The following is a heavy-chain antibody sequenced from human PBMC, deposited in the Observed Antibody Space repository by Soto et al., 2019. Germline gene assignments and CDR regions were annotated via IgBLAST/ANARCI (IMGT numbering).Heavy chain of an antibody. Sequence: ASVKVSCKASGYTFTSHGISWVRQAPGQGLEWMGWISAYNGNTNYAQKLQGRVTMTTDTSTSTAYMELRSLRSDDTAVYYCATGDFWSGYQGPNAFDIWGQGTMVTVSS. CDR1: GYTFTSHG. CDR3: ATGDFWSGYQGPNAFDI. D-gene: IGHD3-3*01. J-gene: IGHJ3*02. CDR2: ISAYNGNT. V-gene: IGHV1-18*01.